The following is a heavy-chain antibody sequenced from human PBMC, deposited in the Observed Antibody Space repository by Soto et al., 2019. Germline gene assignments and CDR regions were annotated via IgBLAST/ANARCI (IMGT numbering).Heavy chain of an antibody. CDR2: ISYDGSNQ. J-gene: IGHJ4*02. CDR1: GFTFNIYG. CDR3: AKDQASGQGSFDS. Sequence: GGYLRLSCAASGFTFNIYGMHWVRQAPDKGLEWVALISYDGSNQYYADSVKGRFTISRDNSKSTLFLQMNSLRADDTAVYYCAKDQASGQGSFDSWGQGTLVTVSS. V-gene: IGHV3-30*18.